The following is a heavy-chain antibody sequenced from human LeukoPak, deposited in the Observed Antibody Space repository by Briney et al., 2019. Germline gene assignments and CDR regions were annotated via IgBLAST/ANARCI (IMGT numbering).Heavy chain of an antibody. Sequence: SVKVSCKASGGTFSSYAFSWVRQAPGQGLEWMGGIIPIFGTANYAQKFQVRVTITADTSTSTAYMELSSLRSEDTAVYYCASGVFDYGSGSYPHPNWFDPWGQGTLVTVSS. CDR2: IIPIFGTA. J-gene: IGHJ5*02. CDR3: ASGVFDYGSGSYPHPNWFDP. CDR1: GGTFSSYA. D-gene: IGHD3-10*01. V-gene: IGHV1-69*06.